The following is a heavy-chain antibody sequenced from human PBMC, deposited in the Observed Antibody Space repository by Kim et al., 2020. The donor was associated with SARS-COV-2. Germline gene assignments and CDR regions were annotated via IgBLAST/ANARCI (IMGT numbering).Heavy chain of an antibody. D-gene: IGHD6-19*01. J-gene: IGHJ4*02. CDR1: GGSFSGYY. CDR2: INHSGST. CDR3: ASRIAVAGPFDY. V-gene: IGHV4-34*01. Sequence: SETLSLTCAVYGGSFSGYYWSWIRQPPGKGLEWIGQINHSGSTNYNPSLKSRVTISVDTSKNQFSLKLSSVTAADTAVYYCASRIAVAGPFDYWGQGTLVTVSS.